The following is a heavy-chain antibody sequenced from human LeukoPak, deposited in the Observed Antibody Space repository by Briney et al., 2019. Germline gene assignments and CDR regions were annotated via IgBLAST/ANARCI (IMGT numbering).Heavy chain of an antibody. J-gene: IGHJ4*02. CDR2: IGDSGDTT. CDR3: AKVAGITMVVIITHLDY. CDR1: GFTFNNYA. D-gene: IGHD3-22*01. Sequence: GGSLRLSCAASGFTFNNYAMSWVRQAPGKGLEWVSSIGDSGDTTYYADSVKGRFTISRDNSKNMLYLQMNSLRADDTALYYCAKVAGITMVVIITHLDYWGQGALVTVSS. V-gene: IGHV3-23*01.